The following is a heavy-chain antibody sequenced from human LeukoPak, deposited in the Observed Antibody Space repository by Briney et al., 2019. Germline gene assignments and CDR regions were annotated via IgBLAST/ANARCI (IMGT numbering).Heavy chain of an antibody. Sequence: GGSLRLSCAASGFTFSTYAMHWVRQAPGKGLEGVAVISLDGSNNYYAGSVRGRFIISRDNSKNTLTLQMNSLRAEDTAMYYCAKEATTQYAAFDIRGQGTMVTVSS. J-gene: IGHJ3*02. CDR1: GFTFSTYA. V-gene: IGHV3-30*18. CDR3: AKEATTQYAAFDI. CDR2: ISLDGSNN. D-gene: IGHD1-14*01.